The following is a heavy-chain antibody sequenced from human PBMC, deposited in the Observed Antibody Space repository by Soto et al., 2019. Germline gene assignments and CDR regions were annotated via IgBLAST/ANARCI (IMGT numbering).Heavy chain of an antibody. CDR2: IYHSGNT. V-gene: IGHV4-31*03. CDR3: ARESPDFGQGNWFDP. D-gene: IGHD3-10*01. J-gene: IGHJ5*02. Sequence: QVQLQESGPGLVKPSQTLSLTCIVSGASISGGRYYWHWIRQHPGKGLEWIGYIYHSGNTEYNPSLKSRLIISVDTSNNQFSLRLSSVTAADTAVYYCARESPDFGQGNWFDPWGQGILVTVSS. CDR1: GASISGGRYY.